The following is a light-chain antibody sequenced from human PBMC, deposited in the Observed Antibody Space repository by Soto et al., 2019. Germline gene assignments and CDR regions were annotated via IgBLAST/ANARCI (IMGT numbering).Light chain of an antibody. V-gene: IGKV3-20*01. CDR1: QSVPSSF. CDR3: HQYAWSPLT. CDR2: EAS. Sequence: EIVLTQSPGTLSLSPGERATLSCRASQSVPSSFLAWYQQRPGQAPRLLIYEASRRTTGIPDRFSGTESGTDFTLTISSLEPEDFAVYYCHQYAWSPLTFGQGTRLEIK. J-gene: IGKJ5*01.